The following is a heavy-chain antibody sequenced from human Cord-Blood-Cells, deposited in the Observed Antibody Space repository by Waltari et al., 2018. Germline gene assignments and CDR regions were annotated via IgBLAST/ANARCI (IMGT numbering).Heavy chain of an antibody. CDR1: GGTFSSYA. CDR3: AREGPNYYDSRGYGGGFDY. D-gene: IGHD3-22*01. J-gene: IGHJ4*02. V-gene: IGHV1-69*04. CDR2: IIPILGIA. Sequence: QVQLVQSGAEVKKPGSSVKVSCKASGGTFSSYALRWVRQAPGHGIEWMGGIIPILGIANYAQKFQGRVTITADESTSTAYMELSSLRSEDTAVYYCAREGPNYYDSRGYGGGFDYWGQGTLVTVSS.